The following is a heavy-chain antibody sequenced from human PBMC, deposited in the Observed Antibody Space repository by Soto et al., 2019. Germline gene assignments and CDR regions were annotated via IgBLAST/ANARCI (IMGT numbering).Heavy chain of an antibody. V-gene: IGHV3-23*01. J-gene: IGHJ4*02. CDR3: ARRLYCSSSSCYAVAY. D-gene: IGHD2-2*01. CDR2: ISGSGDST. CDR1: GFTFSNYA. Sequence: EVQLLESGGGLVQPGGSLRLSCAVSGFTFSNYAMSWVRQAPGKGLEWVSGISGSGDSTNYGDSVKGRFTISRDNAKNTLYLQMNGLRAEDTAVYYCARRLYCSSSSCYAVAYWGQGTLVTVSS.